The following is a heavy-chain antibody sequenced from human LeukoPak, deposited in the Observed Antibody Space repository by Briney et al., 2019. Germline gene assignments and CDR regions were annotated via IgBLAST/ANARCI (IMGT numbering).Heavy chain of an antibody. CDR3: ATDYGSGSYYSPLDY. J-gene: IGHJ4*02. CDR2: ISPGDSDA. V-gene: IGHV5-51*01. CDR1: GYRFTSHW. D-gene: IGHD3-10*01. Sequence: GESLKISCKGSGYRFTSHWIGWVRQMPGKGLEWMGIISPGDSDARYSPSFQGQVTISADKSISTAYLQWSSLKASDTAMYYCATDYGSGSYYSPLDYWGQGTLVTVSS.